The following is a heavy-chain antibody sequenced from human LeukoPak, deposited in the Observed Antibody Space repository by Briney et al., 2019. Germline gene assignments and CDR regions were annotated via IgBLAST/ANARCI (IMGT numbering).Heavy chain of an antibody. CDR2: INQDGSEE. J-gene: IGHJ4*02. Sequence: GGSLRLSCAASGFTFSSYTMNWVRQAPGKGLEWVAHINQDGSEEHYMDSAKARFTISRDNAKNSLSLQMNSLRAEDTAVYYCVRDGGVSGYDLLDYWGQGTLVTVSS. CDR3: VRDGGVSGYDLLDY. D-gene: IGHD5-12*01. CDR1: GFTFSSYT. V-gene: IGHV3-7*01.